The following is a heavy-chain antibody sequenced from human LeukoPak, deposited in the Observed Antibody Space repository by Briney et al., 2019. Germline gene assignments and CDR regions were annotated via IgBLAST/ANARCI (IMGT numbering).Heavy chain of an antibody. CDR2: ISYDGSNK. CDR1: GFTFSNYG. D-gene: IGHD3-16*01. Sequence: PGGSLRLSCAASGFTFSNYGMHWVRQAPGKGLEWVAIISYDGSNKYYADSMKGRFTISRDNSKNTLYLQMNSLRAEDTAVYYCAKGPSYADYWGQGTLVTVSS. V-gene: IGHV3-30*18. CDR3: AKGPSYADY. J-gene: IGHJ4*02.